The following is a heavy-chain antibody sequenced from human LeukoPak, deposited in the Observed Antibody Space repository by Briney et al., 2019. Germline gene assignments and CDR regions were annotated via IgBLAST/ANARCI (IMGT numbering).Heavy chain of an antibody. CDR3: ARGRGVLASCCPLDYGMDV. J-gene: IGHJ6*02. CDR2: IYYSGST. D-gene: IGHD2-2*01. V-gene: IGHV4-59*01. CDR1: GGSISSYY. Sequence: PSETLSLTCTVSGGSISSYYWSWIRQPPGKGLEWIGYIYYSGSTNYNPSLKSRVTISVDTSKNQFSLKLSSVTAADTAVYYCARGRGVLASCCPLDYGMDVWGQGTTVTVSS.